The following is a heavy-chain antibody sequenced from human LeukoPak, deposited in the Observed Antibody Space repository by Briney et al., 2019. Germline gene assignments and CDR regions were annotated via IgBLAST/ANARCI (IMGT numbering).Heavy chain of an antibody. CDR1: GGSFIRCY. Sequence: SETLSLTCTSCGGSFIRCYWSWVRQSPGKGLEWIAEIDHRGDTNYNPSVKSRVTISVDTSKNQSSLKMRSLSAADTALYYCARRSTISENGYFDLWAQGTLVTVSS. D-gene: IGHD5-24*01. CDR2: IDHRGDT. CDR3: ARRSTISENGYFDL. V-gene: IGHV4-34*01. J-gene: IGHJ4*02.